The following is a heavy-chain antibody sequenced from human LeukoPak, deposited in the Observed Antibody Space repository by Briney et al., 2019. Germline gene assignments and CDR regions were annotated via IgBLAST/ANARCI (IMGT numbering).Heavy chain of an antibody. J-gene: IGHJ4*02. CDR3: AKSTRGSGSYGYLDH. D-gene: IGHD3-10*01. Sequence: GGSLRLSCAASGFTFSSYAMSWVRQAPGKGLEWVSAISGSGGSTYYADSVKGRFTISRDNSKNTLYLQMNSLRAGDTAAYYCAKSTRGSGSYGYLDHWGQGTLVTVSS. CDR2: ISGSGGST. CDR1: GFTFSSYA. V-gene: IGHV3-23*01.